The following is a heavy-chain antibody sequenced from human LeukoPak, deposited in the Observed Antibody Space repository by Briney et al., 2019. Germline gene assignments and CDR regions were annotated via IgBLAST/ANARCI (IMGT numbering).Heavy chain of an antibody. D-gene: IGHD2-2*01. J-gene: IGHJ4*02. CDR2: IKSKTDGGTT. V-gene: IGHV3-15*01. Sequence: PGGSLRLSCAASGFTFSSYAMSWVRQAPGKGLEWVGRIKSKTDGGTTDYAAPVKGRFTISRDDSKNTLYLQMNSLKTEDTAVYYCTTEIDDCSSTSCWPGDYWGQGTLVTVSS. CDR1: GFTFSSYA. CDR3: TTEIDDCSSTSCWPGDY.